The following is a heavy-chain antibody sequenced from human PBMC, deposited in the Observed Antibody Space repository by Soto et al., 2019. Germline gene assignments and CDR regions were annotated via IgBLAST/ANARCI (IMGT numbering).Heavy chain of an antibody. CDR1: GFTFGSYG. CDR3: ARDERQRLANWFDP. J-gene: IGHJ5*02. CDR2: ISYDGREK. D-gene: IGHD6-25*01. Sequence: GGSLRLSCTASGFTFGSYGIHWVRQAPGKGLEWVALISYDGREKHYVDSVMGRFIISRDNSRNTVYLEMNSLRPEDTALYYCARDERQRLANWFDPWGQGTLVTVSS. V-gene: IGHV3-30*03.